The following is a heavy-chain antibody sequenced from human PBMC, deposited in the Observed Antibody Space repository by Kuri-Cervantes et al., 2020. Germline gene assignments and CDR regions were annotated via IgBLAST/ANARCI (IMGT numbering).Heavy chain of an antibody. CDR2: ISYDGSNK. V-gene: IGHV3-30-3*01. CDR3: ARGRGVGATRAYFDY. J-gene: IGHJ4*02. Sequence: GGSLRLSCAASGFTFGSYAMHWVRQAPGKGLEWVAVISYDGSNKYYADSVKGRFTISRDNSKNTLYLQMNSLRAEDTAVYYCARGRGVGATRAYFDYWGQGTLVTVSS. D-gene: IGHD1-26*01. CDR1: GFTFGSYA.